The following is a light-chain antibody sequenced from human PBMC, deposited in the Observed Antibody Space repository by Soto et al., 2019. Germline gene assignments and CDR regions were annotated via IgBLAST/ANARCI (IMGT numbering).Light chain of an antibody. Sequence: DIQMTQSPSTLSASVGDRVTITCRASQSISIWLAWYQQKPGKAPKLLIYKASSLESGVPSRFSGSGSGTEFTLTISSLQPDDFAKYYCQQYNSYWTFGQGTKVEIK. CDR2: KAS. CDR3: QQYNSYWT. CDR1: QSISIW. J-gene: IGKJ1*01. V-gene: IGKV1-5*03.